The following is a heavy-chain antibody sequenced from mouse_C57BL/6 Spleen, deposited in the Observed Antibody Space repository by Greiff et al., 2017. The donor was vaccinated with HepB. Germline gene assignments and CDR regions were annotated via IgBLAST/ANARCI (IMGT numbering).Heavy chain of an antibody. CDR3: ARLTVRGGYFDY. Sequence: EVMLVESGGGLVQPGGSLKLSCAASGFTFSDYYMYWVRQTPEKRLEWVAYISNGGGSTYYPDTVKGRFTISRDNAKNTLYLQMSRLKSEDTAMYYCARLTVRGGYFDYWGQGTTLTVSS. V-gene: IGHV5-12*01. J-gene: IGHJ2*01. D-gene: IGHD1-1*01. CDR2: ISNGGGST. CDR1: GFTFSDYY.